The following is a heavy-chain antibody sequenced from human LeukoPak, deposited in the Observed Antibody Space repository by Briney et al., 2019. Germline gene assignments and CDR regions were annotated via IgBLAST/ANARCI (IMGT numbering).Heavy chain of an antibody. CDR3: AGHSDFDTSGYFDY. V-gene: IGHV4-38-2*01. D-gene: IGHD3-22*01. CDR2: HYHAGNP. J-gene: IGHJ4*02. CDR1: GYSVVSAYY. Sequence: SETLSLTCAVSGYSVVSAYYWGWIRQFPDKRLEWIGTHYHAGNPYYTPSLRSRVTISLDTSENTFSLRMSFVTAADTAVYYCAGHSDFDTSGYFDYWGQGTLVTVSS.